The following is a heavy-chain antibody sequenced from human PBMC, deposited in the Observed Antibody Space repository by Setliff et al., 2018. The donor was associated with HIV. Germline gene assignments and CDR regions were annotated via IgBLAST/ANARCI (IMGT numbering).Heavy chain of an antibody. Sequence: GGSLRLSCVASGFTFSTFAMHWVRQAPGKGLEWVSVISYDGSRISYADSVKGRFTISRDNAKNSLYLQMNSLRAEDTAVYYCARDRGMISRAQEGYFDYWGQGTLVTVSS. CDR2: ISYDGSRI. D-gene: IGHD3-22*01. CDR1: GFTFSTFA. V-gene: IGHV3-30*07. CDR3: ARDRGMISRAQEGYFDY. J-gene: IGHJ4*02.